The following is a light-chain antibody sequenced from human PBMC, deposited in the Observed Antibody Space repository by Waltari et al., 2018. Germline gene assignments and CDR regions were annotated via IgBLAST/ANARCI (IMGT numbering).Light chain of an antibody. CDR2: KAS. J-gene: IGKJ2*01. V-gene: IGKV1-5*03. CDR1: QSISSW. CDR3: QQYNSNSRT. Sequence: DIQMTQSPSTLSAPVGDRVPITCRASQSISSWLAWYHQKPGKAPKLLIYKASSLESGVPSRFSGSESGTEFTLTISSLQPDDFATYYCQQYNSNSRTFGQGTKVEIK.